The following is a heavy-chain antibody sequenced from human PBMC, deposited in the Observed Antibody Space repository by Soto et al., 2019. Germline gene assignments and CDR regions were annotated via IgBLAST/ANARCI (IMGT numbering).Heavy chain of an antibody. Sequence: QVQLVQSGAEVRKPGASVKVSCKASGYSFTGHFVHWVRQAPGQGLEWLGWINPHSGDTKYAQKFQARVTLTRDTSSNTAFLELKRLRPDDTAVYFCARDVYSVEFWGQGTLVTVSS. CDR3: ARDVYSVEF. D-gene: IGHD2-21*01. J-gene: IGHJ4*02. CDR1: GYSFTGHF. CDR2: INPHSGDT. V-gene: IGHV1-2*02.